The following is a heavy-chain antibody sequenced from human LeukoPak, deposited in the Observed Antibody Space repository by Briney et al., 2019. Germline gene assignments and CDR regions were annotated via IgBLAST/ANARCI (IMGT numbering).Heavy chain of an antibody. J-gene: IGHJ4*02. CDR2: ISGNGGDT. Sequence: GGSLRLSCAASGFTFDDYAMHWVRQAPGKGLEWVSLISGNGGDTSYADSVKGRFTISRDNSKNTLYLQMNSLRAEDTAVYYCAKTLQLWYWGQGTLVTVSS. D-gene: IGHD4-11*01. CDR3: AKTLQLWY. V-gene: IGHV3-43*02. CDR1: GFTFDDYA.